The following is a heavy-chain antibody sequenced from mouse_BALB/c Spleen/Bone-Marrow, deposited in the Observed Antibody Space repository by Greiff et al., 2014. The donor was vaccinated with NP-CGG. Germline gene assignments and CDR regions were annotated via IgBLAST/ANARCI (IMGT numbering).Heavy chain of an antibody. J-gene: IGHJ4*01. CDR2: IYPSDSYT. V-gene: IGHV1-69*02. Sequence: QVQLQQSGAELVRPGASVKVSCKASGYTFTSYWINWVKQRPGRGLEWIGNIYPSDSYTNYSQNFKDKATLTVDKSSSTAYMQLSSPTSEDSAVYYCTRQYGNYYAMDYWGQGTSVTVSS. D-gene: IGHD2-10*02. CDR3: TRQYGNYYAMDY. CDR1: GYTFTSYW.